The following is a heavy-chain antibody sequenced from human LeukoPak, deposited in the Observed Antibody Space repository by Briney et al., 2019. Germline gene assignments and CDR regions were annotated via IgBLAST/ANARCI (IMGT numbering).Heavy chain of an antibody. Sequence: GASVKVSCKASGGTFSSYAISWVRQAPGQGLEWMGWISAYNGNTNYAQKLQGRVTMTTDTSTSTAYMELRSLRSDDTAVYYCARKVRWVQGSYGDYLASWFDPWGQGTLVTVSS. D-gene: IGHD4-17*01. CDR1: GGTFSSYA. CDR2: ISAYNGNT. CDR3: ARKVRWVQGSYGDYLASWFDP. J-gene: IGHJ5*02. V-gene: IGHV1-18*01.